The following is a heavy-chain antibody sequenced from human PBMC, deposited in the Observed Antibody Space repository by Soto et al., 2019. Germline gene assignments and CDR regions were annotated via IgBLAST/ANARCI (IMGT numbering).Heavy chain of an antibody. D-gene: IGHD6-13*01. J-gene: IGHJ5*02. Sequence: PGGSLRLSCAASGFTFSDYYMSWIRQAPGKGLEWVSYISSSGGTTYYADSVKGRFTISRDNAKNSLYLQMSHLRAEDTAIYYCARATYSSTWYMVDPWGQGTLVTVSS. CDR1: GFTFSDYY. CDR2: ISSSGGTT. V-gene: IGHV3-11*01. CDR3: ARATYSSTWYMVDP.